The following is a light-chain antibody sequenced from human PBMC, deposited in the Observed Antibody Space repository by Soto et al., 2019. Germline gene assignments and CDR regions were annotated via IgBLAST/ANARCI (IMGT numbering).Light chain of an antibody. CDR3: QQTYSDIS. V-gene: IGKV1-39*01. CDR2: GAS. Sequence: DVRRPHPPSSFSASVGAQITFTCRASRTITTYLNWFKQKPGEPPRLLIYGASTLHDGVPSRFSGSGSGADFTLTISGLQPEDFASYHCQQTYSDISFGGGTKV. CDR1: RTITTY. J-gene: IGKJ4*01.